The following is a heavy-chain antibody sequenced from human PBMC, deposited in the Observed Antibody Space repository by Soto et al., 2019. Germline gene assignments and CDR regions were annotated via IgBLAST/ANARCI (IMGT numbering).Heavy chain of an antibody. Sequence: SGPTLVNPTQTLTLTCTFSGFSLSTTGVGVSWIRQPPGKALEWLAPIYWHDDKRYSPSLKSRLTITKDTSKNQVVLTMTNVDPVDTATYYCAHRGGATVGLYYFDYWGQGALVTVSS. D-gene: IGHD3-16*01. J-gene: IGHJ4*01. CDR2: IYWHDDK. CDR3: AHRGGATVGLYYFDY. CDR1: GFSLSTTGVG. V-gene: IGHV2-5*01.